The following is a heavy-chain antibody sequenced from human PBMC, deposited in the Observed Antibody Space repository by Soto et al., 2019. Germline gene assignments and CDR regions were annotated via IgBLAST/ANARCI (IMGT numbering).Heavy chain of an antibody. D-gene: IGHD3-10*01. CDR3: ATHGATTMARGARRHYCYVMDV. J-gene: IGHJ6*02. CDR2: IIPIFDTP. CDR1: GGIFSSFT. V-gene: IGHV1-69*06. Sequence: SVKVSCKASGGIFSSFTISWVRQAPGQGLEWLGGIIPIFDTPTYAQNFQGRVTITADKSTNTVYMELSSLRSEDTAVYYCATHGATTMARGARRHYCYVMDVRS.